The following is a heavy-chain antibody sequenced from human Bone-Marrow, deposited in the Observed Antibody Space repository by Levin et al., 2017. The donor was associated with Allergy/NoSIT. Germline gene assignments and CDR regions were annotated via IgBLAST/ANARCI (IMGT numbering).Heavy chain of an antibody. J-gene: IGHJ4*02. Sequence: GGSLRLSCSVSGFSFEEYNMHWLRQVPGKRLEWVSLITWDSSETYYADSVKGRFTISRDNSKNSLYLQRNSLRTEDTALYYCARDGDTVMVTLYYFDYWGQGTQVTVSS. CDR1: GFSFEEYN. CDR3: ARDGDTVMVTLYYFDY. CDR2: ITWDSSET. V-gene: IGHV3-43*01. D-gene: IGHD5-18*01.